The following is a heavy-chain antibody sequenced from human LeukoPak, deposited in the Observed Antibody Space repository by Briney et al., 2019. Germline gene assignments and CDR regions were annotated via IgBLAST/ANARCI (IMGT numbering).Heavy chain of an antibody. CDR3: ARGARGGSYYYMDV. D-gene: IGHD1-26*01. V-gene: IGHV4-4*07. CDR2: IYTSGST. J-gene: IGHJ6*03. CDR1: GGSISSYY. Sequence: SETLSLTCTVSGGSISSYYWSWIRQPAGKGLEWIGRIYTSGSTNYNPSLKSRVTMSVDTSKNQFSLKLSSVTAADTAVYYCARGARGGSYYYMDVWGKGTTVTVSS.